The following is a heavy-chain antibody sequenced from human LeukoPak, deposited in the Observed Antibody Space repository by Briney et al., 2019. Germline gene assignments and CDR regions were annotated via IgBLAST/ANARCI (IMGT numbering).Heavy chain of an antibody. Sequence: GASVKVSCKASGYTFNDYYIHWVRQAPGQWLEWMGRINPDSGGTDYAQNFQGRVTMTRDTSITTAYMDLSSLRSDDTAVYYCARLGENGLLTGYFYPWGQGTLVTVSS. CDR1: GYTFNDYY. V-gene: IGHV1-2*02. J-gene: IGHJ5*02. CDR3: ARLGENGLLTGYFYP. CDR2: INPDSGGT. D-gene: IGHD3-9*01.